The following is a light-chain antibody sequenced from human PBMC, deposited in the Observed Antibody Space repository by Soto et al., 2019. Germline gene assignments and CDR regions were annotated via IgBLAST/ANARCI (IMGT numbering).Light chain of an antibody. V-gene: IGKV3-11*01. Sequence: EIVLTQSPATLSLSPGERATLSCRASQSVSTYLGWFQQKPGQAPRLLIYDASNRATGIPARFSGSGSATDFTLTITSLEPEDSAVYYCQHYNSYSEAFGQGTKVELK. CDR1: QSVSTY. CDR3: QHYNSYSEA. J-gene: IGKJ1*01. CDR2: DAS.